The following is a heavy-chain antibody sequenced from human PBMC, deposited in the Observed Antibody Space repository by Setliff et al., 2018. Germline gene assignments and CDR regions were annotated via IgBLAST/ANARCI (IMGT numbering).Heavy chain of an antibody. CDR1: GYSISSYY. J-gene: IGHJ5*02. CDR2: IYTSGST. CDR3: ARSYYNFWSGYYRVNWFDP. V-gene: IGHV4-4*07. Sequence: SETLSLTCTVSGYSISSYYGSWIRQPAGKGLEWIGRIYTSGSTNYNPSLKSRVTMSVDTSKNQFSLKLSSVTAADTAVYYCARSYYNFWSGYYRVNWFDPWGQGTLVTVSS. D-gene: IGHD3-3*01.